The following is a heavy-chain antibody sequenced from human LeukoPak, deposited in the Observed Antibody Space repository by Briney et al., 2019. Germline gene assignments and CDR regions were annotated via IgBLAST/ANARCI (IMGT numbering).Heavy chain of an antibody. Sequence: GEPLKISGKGSGYSFTSYWVAWSRHMPGKGLRWMGIIYHGDSDTRYSPSFQGQVTISADKSISTAYLQWSSLKASDTAMYYCARVGARGDYDYWGQGTLVTVSS. D-gene: IGHD1-26*01. CDR1: GYSFTSYW. V-gene: IGHV5-51*01. J-gene: IGHJ4*02. CDR3: ARVGARGDYDY. CDR2: IYHGDSDT.